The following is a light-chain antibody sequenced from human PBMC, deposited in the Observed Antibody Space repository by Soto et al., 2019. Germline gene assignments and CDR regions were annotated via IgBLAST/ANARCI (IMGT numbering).Light chain of an antibody. V-gene: IGKV1-39*01. Sequence: DIQMTQSPSSLSASVGDRVTITCRASQSINKDGNWYQQKPGKAPELLIYTASSLQGGVPSRFSGSASGTDFTLTISSLQPGDCATYFCQQSYSTPWTFGQGTRVDI. J-gene: IGKJ1*01. CDR3: QQSYSTPWT. CDR2: TAS. CDR1: QSINKD.